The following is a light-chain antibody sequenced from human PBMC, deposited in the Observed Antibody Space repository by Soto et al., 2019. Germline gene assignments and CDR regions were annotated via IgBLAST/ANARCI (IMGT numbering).Light chain of an antibody. J-gene: IGLJ1*01. V-gene: IGLV2-11*01. CDR3: CSYAGSYSLV. CDR2: DVS. CDR1: SSDVGGYNY. Sequence: QSALTQPRSVSGSPGQSVTISCTGTSSDVGGYNYVSWYQQHPGKAPKLMIYDVSKRPSGVPDRFPGSKSGNTASLTISGLQAEDEADYYCCSYAGSYSLVFGTGTKVTVL.